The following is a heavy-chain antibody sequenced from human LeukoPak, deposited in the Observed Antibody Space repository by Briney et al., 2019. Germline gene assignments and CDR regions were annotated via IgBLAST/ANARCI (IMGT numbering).Heavy chain of an antibody. CDR1: GFTFSSYA. CDR2: ISYDGSNK. V-gene: IGHV3-30*04. CDR3: ARIWSDILTGSKIMGAFDI. J-gene: IGHJ3*02. D-gene: IGHD3-9*01. Sequence: GGSLRLSCAASGFTFSSYAMHWVRQAPGKGLEWVAVISYDGSNKYYADSVKGRFTISRDNSKNTLYLQMNSLRAEDTAVYYCARIWSDILTGSKIMGAFDIWGQGTMVTVSS.